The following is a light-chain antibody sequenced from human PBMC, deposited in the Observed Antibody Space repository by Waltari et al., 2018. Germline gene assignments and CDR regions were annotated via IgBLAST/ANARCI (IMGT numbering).Light chain of an antibody. CDR3: EQGYVTPRT. CDR2: GAS. Sequence: DIQMTQSPSSLSTSVGDRVTVTCRASQSVNNYLHWYQQKAGKAPKLLIYGASSLHSGVPSRFSGGGCVTDFTLTISGLQAEDFATYYCEQGYVTPRTFGQGTKLEIK. V-gene: IGKV1-39*01. CDR1: QSVNNY. J-gene: IGKJ2*01.